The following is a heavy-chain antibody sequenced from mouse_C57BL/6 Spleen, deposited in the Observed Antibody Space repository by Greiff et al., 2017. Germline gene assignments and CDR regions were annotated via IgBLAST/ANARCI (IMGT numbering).Heavy chain of an antibody. V-gene: IGHV3-6*01. CDR1: GYSITSGYY. J-gene: IGHJ3*01. CDR2: ISYDGSN. CDR3: ANSNPFAY. D-gene: IGHD2-5*01. Sequence: EVKLVESGPGLVKPSQSLSLTCSVTGYSITSGYYWNWIRQFPGNKLEWMGYISYDGSNNYNPSLKNRISITRDTSKNQFFLKLNSVTTEDTATYYCANSNPFAYWGQGTLVTVSA.